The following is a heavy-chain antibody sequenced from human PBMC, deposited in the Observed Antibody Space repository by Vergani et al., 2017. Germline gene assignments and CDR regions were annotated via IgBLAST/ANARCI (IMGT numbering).Heavy chain of an antibody. D-gene: IGHD6-13*01. CDR1: GGSISSGGYS. J-gene: IGHJ6*03. Sequence: QLQLQESGSGLVKPSQTLSLTCAVSGGSISSGGYSWSWIRQPPGKGLEWIGYIYHSGSTYYNPSLKSRVTISVDTSKNQFSLKLSSVTAADTAVYYCAKQRGIAAAGTKTYYYYYYMDVWGKGTTVTVSS. V-gene: IGHV4-30-2*01. CDR2: IYHSGST. CDR3: AKQRGIAAAGTKTYYYYYYMDV.